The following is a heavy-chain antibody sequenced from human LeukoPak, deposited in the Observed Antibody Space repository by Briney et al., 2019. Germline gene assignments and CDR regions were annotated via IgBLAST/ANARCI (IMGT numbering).Heavy chain of an antibody. J-gene: IGHJ4*02. D-gene: IGHD5-12*01. CDR1: GFTFSTSA. Sequence: SVKVSCKASGFTFSTSAIQWVRQARGQRLGWIGWVVVGSGKTHYAQKFQYRVSITRDMSTSTDYMELNSLRFEDIFFYYWAAYEIVALNWGQGTLVTVSS. CDR3: AAYEIVALN. CDR2: VVVGSGKT. V-gene: IGHV1-58*02.